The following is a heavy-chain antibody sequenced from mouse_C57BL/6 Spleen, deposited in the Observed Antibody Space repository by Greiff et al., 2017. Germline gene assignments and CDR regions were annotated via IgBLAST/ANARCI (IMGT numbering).Heavy chain of an antibody. CDR2: IDPSDSYT. CDR1: GYTFTSYW. V-gene: IGHV1-50*01. J-gene: IGHJ1*03. CDR3: ARGILRAYFDV. Sequence: QVQLQQPGAELVKPGASVKLSCKASGYTFTSYWMQWVKQRPGQGLQWIGEIDPSDSYTNYNQKFKGKATLTVDTSSSTAYMQLSSLTSEDSAVYYCARGILRAYFDVWGTGTTVTVSS. D-gene: IGHD1-1*01.